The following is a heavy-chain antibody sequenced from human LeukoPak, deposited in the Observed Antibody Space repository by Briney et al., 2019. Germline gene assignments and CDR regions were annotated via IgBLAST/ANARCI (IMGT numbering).Heavy chain of an antibody. CDR2: VIPILGTT. V-gene: IGHV1-69*05. CDR3: ARDDASATMGFDS. J-gene: IGHJ4*02. Sequence: SVKVSCKASGATFSSSAISWVRRAPGPGLEWMGGVIPILGTTNYAQKIQDRVSITTDESTSTAYLELSSLRCVDTAVYYCARDDASATMGFDSWGQGTLVTVSS. D-gene: IGHD1-26*01. CDR1: GATFSSSA.